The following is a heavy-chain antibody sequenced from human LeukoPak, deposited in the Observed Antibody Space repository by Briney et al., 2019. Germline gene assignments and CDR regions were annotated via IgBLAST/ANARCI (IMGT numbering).Heavy chain of an antibody. D-gene: IGHD3-22*01. CDR1: GFTFSSYE. J-gene: IGHJ4*02. CDR3: ARDDRDSSGYPAPDY. CDR2: INQDGSQK. V-gene: IGHV3-7*05. Sequence: GGSLRLSCAASGFTFSSYEMNWVRQAPGKGLEWVATINQDGSQKYYVDSVRGRFTISRDNAKNSLYLQMNSLRAEDTAVYYCARDDRDSSGYPAPDYWGQGTLVTVSS.